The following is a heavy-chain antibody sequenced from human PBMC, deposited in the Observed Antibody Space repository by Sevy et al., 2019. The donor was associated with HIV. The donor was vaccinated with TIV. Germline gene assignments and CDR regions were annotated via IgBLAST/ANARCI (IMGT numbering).Heavy chain of an antibody. CDR2: IYYSGST. CDR3: ARVASGYCGGDGYSNWFDP. J-gene: IGHJ5*02. V-gene: IGHV4-31*03. CDR1: GGSISSGGYY. Sequence: SETLSLTCTVSGGSISSGGYYWSWIRQHPGKGLEWIGYIYYSGSTYYNPSLKSRVTISVDTSKNQFSLKLSSGTAADTAVYYCARVASGYCGGDGYSNWFDPWGQGTLVTVSS. D-gene: IGHD2-21*02.